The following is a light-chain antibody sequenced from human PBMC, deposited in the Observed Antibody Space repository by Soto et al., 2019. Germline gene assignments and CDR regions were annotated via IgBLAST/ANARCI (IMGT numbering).Light chain of an antibody. V-gene: IGLV4-69*01. Sequence: QPVLTQSPSASASLGASVKLTCTLSSGHSSYAIAWHQQQPEKGPRYLMKVNSDGSHSKGDGIPDRFSGSSSGAERYLTISSLQSEDEAAYYCQTWGTGPWVFGGGTKVTVL. CDR2: VNSDGSH. CDR1: SGHSSYA. CDR3: QTWGTGPWV. J-gene: IGLJ3*02.